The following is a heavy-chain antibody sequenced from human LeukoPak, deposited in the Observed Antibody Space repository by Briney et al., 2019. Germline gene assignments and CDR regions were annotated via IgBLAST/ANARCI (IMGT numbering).Heavy chain of an antibody. CDR3: ARSQLSWYESFQH. Sequence: SETLSLTCTVSGGSISSGSYYWSWIRQPAGKGLEWIGRIYTSGSTNYNPSLKSRVTISVDTSKNQFSLKLSSVTAADTAVCYCARSQLSWYESFQHWGQGTLVTVSS. D-gene: IGHD6-13*01. CDR1: GGSISSGSYY. J-gene: IGHJ1*01. V-gene: IGHV4-61*02. CDR2: IYTSGST.